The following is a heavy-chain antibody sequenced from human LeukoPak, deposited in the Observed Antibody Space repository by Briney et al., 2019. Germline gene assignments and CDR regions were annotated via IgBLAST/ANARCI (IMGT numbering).Heavy chain of an antibody. CDR3: ARDRGWLHYYDNSGYHFDY. CDR2: IYYSGST. J-gene: IGHJ4*02. Sequence: PSGTLSLTCTVSGGSISGDYYWSWIRQPPGKGLEWIGYIYYSGSTYYHPSLKSRITISVDTSKNQFSLKLSSVTAADTAVYYCARDRGWLHYYDNSGYHFDYWGQGTLVTVSS. CDR1: GGSISGDYY. D-gene: IGHD3-22*01. V-gene: IGHV4-30-4*01.